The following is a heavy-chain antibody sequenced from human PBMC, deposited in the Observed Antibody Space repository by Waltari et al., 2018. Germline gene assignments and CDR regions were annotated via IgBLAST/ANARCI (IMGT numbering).Heavy chain of an antibody. CDR1: GGSISSGSYY. D-gene: IGHD2-15*01. CDR2: IYTRGST. Sequence: QVQLQESGPGLVKPSQTLSLTCTVSGGSISSGSYYWSWIRPPAGEGLEWIGRIYTRGSTNYNPSLKSRVTISVDTSKNQFSLKLSSVTAADTAVYYCAKSCKGSGGSCYDYYGMDVWGQGTTVTVSS. J-gene: IGHJ6*02. CDR3: AKSCKGSGGSCYDYYGMDV. V-gene: IGHV4-61*02.